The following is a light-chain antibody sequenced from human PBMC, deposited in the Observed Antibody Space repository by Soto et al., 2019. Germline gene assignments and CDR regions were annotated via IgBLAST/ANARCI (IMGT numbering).Light chain of an antibody. CDR3: QQYNTWPLT. J-gene: IGKJ3*01. V-gene: IGKV3-15*01. CDR2: DAS. CDR1: QSVSSN. Sequence: ETVMTQSPATLSVSPGERPTLSCRASQSVSSNLAWYQQKPGQVPRLLIYDASTRATGIPARFSGSASGTDFTLTISSLQSEDFAVYYCQQYNTWPLTFGPGTKVDIK.